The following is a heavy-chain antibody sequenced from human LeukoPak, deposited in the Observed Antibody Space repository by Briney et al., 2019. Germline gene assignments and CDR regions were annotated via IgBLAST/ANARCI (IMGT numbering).Heavy chain of an antibody. CDR1: GYTFTSYD. Sequence: ASVKVSCKASGYTFTSYDINWVRQATGQGPEWMGWMNPNSGNTGYAQRFQGRVTMTRNTSISTAYMELSSLRSEDTAVYYCARGRYCSGGSCSNWFDPWGQGTLVTVSS. CDR2: MNPNSGNT. CDR3: ARGRYCSGGSCSNWFDP. V-gene: IGHV1-8*01. J-gene: IGHJ5*02. D-gene: IGHD2-15*01.